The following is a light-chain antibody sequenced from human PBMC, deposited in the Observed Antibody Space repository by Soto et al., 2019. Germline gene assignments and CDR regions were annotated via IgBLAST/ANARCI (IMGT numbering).Light chain of an antibody. CDR1: SSDVGGYDY. Sequence: QSALTQPRSVSGSPGQSVTISCTGSSSDVGGYDYVSWYQQHPGKVPKLLIYDVSKRPSGVPDRFSASKSGNTASLTISGLQSEDEADYYCCSYAATYTFEVLFGGGTKLTVL. CDR3: CSYAATYTFEVL. V-gene: IGLV2-11*01. CDR2: DVS. J-gene: IGLJ2*01.